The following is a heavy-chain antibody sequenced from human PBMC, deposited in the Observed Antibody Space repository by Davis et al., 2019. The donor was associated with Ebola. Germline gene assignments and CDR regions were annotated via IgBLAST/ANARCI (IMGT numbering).Heavy chain of an antibody. D-gene: IGHD2-15*01. CDR3: TPDIVVVVAALGGGMDV. Sequence: GGSLRLSCTASGFTFGDYAISWFRQAPGKGLEWVGFIRSKAYGGTTEYAASVKGRFTISRDDSKSIAYLQMNSLKTEDTAVYYCTPDIVVVVAALGGGMDVWGKGTTVTVSS. J-gene: IGHJ6*04. CDR1: GFTFGDYA. V-gene: IGHV3-49*03. CDR2: IRSKAYGGTT.